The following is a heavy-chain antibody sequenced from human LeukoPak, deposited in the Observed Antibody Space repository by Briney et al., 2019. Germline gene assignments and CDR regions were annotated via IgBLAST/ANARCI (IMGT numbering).Heavy chain of an antibody. Sequence: ASVKVSCKASGYTFTGYYMHWVRQAPGQGLEWMGWINPNSGGTNYAQKFQGRVTMTRDTSISTAYMELSRLRSDDTAVYYCAGTSLGYCSSTSCYSVWFDPWGQGTLVTVSS. CDR1: GYTFTGYY. V-gene: IGHV1-2*02. CDR3: AGTSLGYCSSTSCYSVWFDP. D-gene: IGHD2-2*01. CDR2: INPNSGGT. J-gene: IGHJ5*02.